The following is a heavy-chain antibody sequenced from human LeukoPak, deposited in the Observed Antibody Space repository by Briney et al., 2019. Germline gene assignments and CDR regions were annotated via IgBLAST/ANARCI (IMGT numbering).Heavy chain of an antibody. Sequence: GASVKVSCKASGYTFTSYAMNWVRQAPGQGLEWMGWINTNTGNPTYAQGFTGRFVFSLDTSVSTAYLQISSLKAEDTAVYYCARVYSTRDRRTYYYDSSGYYYFDYWGQGTLVTVSS. CDR1: GYTFTSYA. CDR2: INTNTGNP. V-gene: IGHV7-4-1*02. D-gene: IGHD3-22*01. J-gene: IGHJ4*02. CDR3: ARVYSTRDRRTYYYDSSGYYYFDY.